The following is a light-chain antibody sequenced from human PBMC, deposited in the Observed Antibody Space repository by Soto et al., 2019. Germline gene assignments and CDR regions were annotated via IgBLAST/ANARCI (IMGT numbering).Light chain of an antibody. CDR2: EVT. CDR1: SSDLGIYNY. J-gene: IGLJ1*01. CDR3: SSYTTSSTRD. V-gene: IGLV2-14*01. Sequence: QSVLTQPASVSGSPGQSITISCSGSSSDLGIYNYVSWYQQHPGKVPKLIIFEVTNRPSGVSNRFSGSKSGNTASLTISGLQAEDEADYYCSSYTTSSTRDFGTGTEGTAL.